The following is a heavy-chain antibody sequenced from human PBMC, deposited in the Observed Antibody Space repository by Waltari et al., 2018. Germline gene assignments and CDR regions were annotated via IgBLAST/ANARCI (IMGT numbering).Heavy chain of an antibody. D-gene: IGHD4-17*01. Sequence: QVQLQQWGAGLLKPSETLSLTCAVYGGSFSGYYWSWIRQPQGKGMEWIGEINHSGSTYYNPSLKSRVTISVDTSMNQFSLKLSSVTAAFSAVYYCARVMESDYAFDYWGQGTLVTVSS. CDR1: GGSFSGYY. CDR3: ARVMESDYAFDY. J-gene: IGHJ4*02. CDR2: INHSGST. V-gene: IGHV4-34*01.